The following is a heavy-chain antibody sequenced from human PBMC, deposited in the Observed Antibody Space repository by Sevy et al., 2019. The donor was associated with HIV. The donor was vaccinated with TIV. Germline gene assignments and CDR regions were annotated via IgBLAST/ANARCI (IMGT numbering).Heavy chain of an antibody. CDR3: AKEGGYSYGFDN. CDR2: ISYDGSNK. CDR1: GFTFSSYG. D-gene: IGHD5-18*01. J-gene: IGHJ4*02. Sequence: GGSLRLSCAASGFTFSSYGMHWVRQAPGKGLEWVAVISYDGSNKYYADSVKGRFTISRDNSKNTLYLQMNSLRAEDTAVYYCAKEGGYSYGFDNWGQGTLVTVSS. V-gene: IGHV3-30*18.